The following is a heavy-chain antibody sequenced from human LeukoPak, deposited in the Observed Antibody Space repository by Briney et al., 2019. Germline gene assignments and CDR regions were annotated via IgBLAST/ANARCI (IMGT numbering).Heavy chain of an antibody. CDR3: ARASAVAGTRDY. V-gene: IGHV3-7*01. D-gene: IGHD6-19*01. CDR1: GFSFSTYW. J-gene: IGHJ4*02. CDR2: IKPDGSDK. Sequence: PGGSLRLSCAASGFSFSTYWMSWVRQAPGKGLEWVANIKPDGSDKYYVDSVKGRFTISGDNAKNSLYLQMNSLRAEDSALYYCARASAVAGTRDYWGQGTLVTVSS.